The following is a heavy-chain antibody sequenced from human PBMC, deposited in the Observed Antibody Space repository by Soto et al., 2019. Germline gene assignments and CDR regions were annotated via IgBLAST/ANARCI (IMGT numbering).Heavy chain of an antibody. CDR1: GGSISSSSYY. J-gene: IGHJ4*02. Sequence: QLQLQESGPGLVKPSETLSLTCTVSGGSISSSSYYWGWIRQPPGKGLEWIGSIYYSGSTYYNPSLNSRVTISLDTSKNQFSLKLSSVTAADTAVYYCARHTPAISISDHWGQGTLVTVSS. D-gene: IGHD2-15*01. V-gene: IGHV4-39*01. CDR3: ARHTPAISISDH. CDR2: IYYSGST.